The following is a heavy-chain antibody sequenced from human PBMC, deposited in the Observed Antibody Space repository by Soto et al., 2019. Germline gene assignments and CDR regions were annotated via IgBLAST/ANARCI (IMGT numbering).Heavy chain of an antibody. D-gene: IGHD3-22*01. J-gene: IGHJ4*02. Sequence: EVQVVESGGMLVQPGGSLRLSCAASGLSLSTSSMNWVRQAPWKGLECISYIRRHTSVTAYADFVKGRYTISRDSAKNSLYLQMDSLKVEDTAVYYCGKVADSSYYTFDHWGPGSVVTVTS. V-gene: IGHV3-48*01. CDR1: GLSLSTSS. CDR3: GKVADSSYYTFDH. CDR2: IRRHTSVT.